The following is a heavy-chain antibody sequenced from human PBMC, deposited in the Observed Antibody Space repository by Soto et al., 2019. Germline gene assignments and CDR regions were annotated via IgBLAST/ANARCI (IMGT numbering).Heavy chain of an antibody. CDR3: ARDRWGSYSFDS. CDR2: IIPVFGTA. J-gene: IGHJ5*01. D-gene: IGHD1-26*01. CDR1: GGVFRNYA. Sequence: QVQLVQSGAEVKKPGSSVKVSCKASGGVFRNYAINWVRQAPGQGLEWRGGIIPVFGTADYPQKFQGRVTITAGESTTTAYMELTSLKTEDTAVYFCARDRWGSYSFDSWGQGTLVTVAS. V-gene: IGHV1-69*01.